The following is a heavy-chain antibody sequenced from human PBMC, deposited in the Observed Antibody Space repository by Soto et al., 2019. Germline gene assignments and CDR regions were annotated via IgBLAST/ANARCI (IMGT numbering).Heavy chain of an antibody. CDR2: IKSKTDGGTK. CDR1: VFTFSNAW. Sequence: EVRLVESGGGLVKPGGSLRLSGVASVFTFSNAWMSWFRQAPGKGLERVGRIKSKTDGGTKDYAGPVKGRFTISRDNPKSTLYVQMKSLTPEDTAVYYCTTVISKVKWELGPWGQGTLDTVSS. J-gene: IGHJ5*02. V-gene: IGHV3-15*05. D-gene: IGHD1-26*01. CDR3: TTVISKVKWELGP.